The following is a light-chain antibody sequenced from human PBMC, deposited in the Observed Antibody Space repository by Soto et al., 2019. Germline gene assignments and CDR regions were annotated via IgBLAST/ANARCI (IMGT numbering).Light chain of an antibody. CDR3: GAWDSGLNGVL. J-gene: IGLJ3*02. V-gene: IGLV1-51*01. Sequence: QSVLTQPPSVSAAPGQKVTISCSGSGAKIGNSYVSWYQQFPGTTPRLLIYDNSERPSGIPDRFSASKSGTSATLGITGLQTADEADYYCGAWDSGLNGVLFGGGTKLTVL. CDR1: GAKIGNSY. CDR2: DNS.